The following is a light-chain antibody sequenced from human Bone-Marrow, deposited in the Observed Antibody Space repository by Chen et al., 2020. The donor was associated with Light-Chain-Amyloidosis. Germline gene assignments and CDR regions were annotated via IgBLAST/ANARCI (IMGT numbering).Light chain of an antibody. CDR1: SSDVGGYNY. Sequence: QSALPQPRSVSGSPGQSVTISCTGTSSDVGGYNYVSWYQQHPGKAPKLLIYDVNERPSGVPDRFSVSKSGNTASLTIAGLQAEDEADDCCCSFAGINTDWVFGGGTKLTVL. CDR3: CSFAGINTDWV. CDR2: DVN. J-gene: IGLJ3*02. V-gene: IGLV2-11*01.